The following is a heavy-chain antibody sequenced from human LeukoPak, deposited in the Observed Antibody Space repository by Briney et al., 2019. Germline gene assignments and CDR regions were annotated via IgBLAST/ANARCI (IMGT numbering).Heavy chain of an antibody. J-gene: IGHJ4*02. CDR3: ARGWVYSGYLSDY. D-gene: IGHD5-12*01. Sequence: SETLSLTCAVYGGSFSGYYWSWIRQPPGKGLEWIGEINYSGSTNYNPSLKSRVTISVDTSKNQFSLKLSSVTAADTAVYYCARGWVYSGYLSDYWGQGTLVTVSS. CDR2: INYSGST. V-gene: IGHV4-34*01. CDR1: GGSFSGYY.